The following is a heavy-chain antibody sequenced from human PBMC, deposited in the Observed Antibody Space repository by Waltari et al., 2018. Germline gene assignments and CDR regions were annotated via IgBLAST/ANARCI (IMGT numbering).Heavy chain of an antibody. J-gene: IGHJ4*02. CDR2: ISDAGGII. CDR3: ARVFGVDS. CDR1: GCPFSTYV. Sequence: EVQLLESGGGLVQPGGSLRLSCAAPGCPFSTYVMNLVRQAPGKGLEWVSSISDAGGIINFADSVKGRFTISRDNSKNTLYLQMNSLRVDDTAVYYCARVFGVDSWGQGTLVTISS. V-gene: IGHV3-23*01. D-gene: IGHD3-16*01.